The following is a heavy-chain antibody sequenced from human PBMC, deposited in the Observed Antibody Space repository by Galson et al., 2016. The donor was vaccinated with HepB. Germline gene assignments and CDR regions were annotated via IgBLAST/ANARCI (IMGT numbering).Heavy chain of an antibody. CDR1: GFTFDDYA. J-gene: IGHJ6*02. Sequence: SLRLSCAASGFTFDDYAMHWVRQAPGKGLEWVSGISWSSGSIDYADSVKGRFTISRDNAKNSLYLEMNSLRAEDTALYYCAKDLKGGRSLLYYYYVMDVWSQETTVTVSS. V-gene: IGHV3-9*01. CDR3: AKDLKGGRSLLYYYYVMDV. CDR2: ISWSSGSI. D-gene: IGHD3-16*01.